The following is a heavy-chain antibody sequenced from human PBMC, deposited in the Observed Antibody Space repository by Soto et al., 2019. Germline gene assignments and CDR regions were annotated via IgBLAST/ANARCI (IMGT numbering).Heavy chain of an antibody. Sequence: QVQLVESGGGVVQPGRSLRLSCSASGFILGDYALHWVRQAPGKGLAWLAVISFDGNHKYYAYSVQGRFTVSRDNSQNTLHLEMNRLRAEDTAVYYCARPYCSSTSCPTYYYYYGLNVWGQGTTVTVAS. D-gene: IGHD2-2*01. CDR1: GFILGDYA. V-gene: IGHV3-30*17. J-gene: IGHJ6*02. CDR2: ISFDGNHK. CDR3: ARPYCSSTSCPTYYYYYGLNV.